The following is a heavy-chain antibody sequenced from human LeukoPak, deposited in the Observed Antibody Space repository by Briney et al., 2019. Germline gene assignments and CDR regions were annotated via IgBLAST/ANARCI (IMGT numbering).Heavy chain of an antibody. D-gene: IGHD2-21*01. Sequence: GGSLRLSCAASGFTFSSYWMHWVRQAPGKGLVWGSRINSDGSSTSYADSVKGRFTISRDNAKNTLYLQMNSLRAEDTAVYYCARHCVCPYCGGDYGMDVWGKGTTVTVSS. CDR1: GFTFSSYW. CDR3: ARHCVCPYCGGDYGMDV. CDR2: INSDGSST. J-gene: IGHJ6*04. V-gene: IGHV3-74*01.